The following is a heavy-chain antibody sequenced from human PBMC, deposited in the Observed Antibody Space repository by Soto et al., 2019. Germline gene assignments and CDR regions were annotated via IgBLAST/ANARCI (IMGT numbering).Heavy chain of an antibody. CDR3: AKDLNTVLSPGN. Sequence: PGGSLRLSGEASGFSFRSYGMRWVRQAPGKGLEWVAVISYDGSNKYYTDSVKGRFTISRDISKNTLYLQMNSLRAEDTAVYYCAKDLNTVLSPGNWGQGTLVTVSS. CDR1: GFSFRSYG. J-gene: IGHJ4*02. CDR2: ISYDGSNK. D-gene: IGHD2-8*01. V-gene: IGHV3-30*18.